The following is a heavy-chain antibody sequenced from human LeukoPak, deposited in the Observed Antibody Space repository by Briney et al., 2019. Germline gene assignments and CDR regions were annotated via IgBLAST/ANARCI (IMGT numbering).Heavy chain of an antibody. J-gene: IGHJ4*02. Sequence: PGGSLRLSCEASGFSFSTYEMNWVRQTPGKGLEWVSCIGSSGSTIYYADSVKGRFTISRDNSKNTLYLQMNSLRAEDTAVYYCAKAPDYGGNSGLDYWGQGTLVTVSS. D-gene: IGHD4-23*01. CDR2: IGSSGSTI. CDR1: GFSFSTYE. CDR3: AKAPDYGGNSGLDY. V-gene: IGHV3-48*03.